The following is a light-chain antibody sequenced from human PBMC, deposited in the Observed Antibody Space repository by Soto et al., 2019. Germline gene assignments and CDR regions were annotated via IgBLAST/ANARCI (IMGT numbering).Light chain of an antibody. CDR1: QSVSSY. Sequence: EIVLTQSPATLSLSPGERATLSCSASQSVSSYLAWYQQKPGQAPRLLIYDASNRATGIPARFSGSGSVTDFTLTISSLEPEDFAVYYCQQRSNWPPLTFGGGTKVEIK. J-gene: IGKJ4*01. V-gene: IGKV3-11*01. CDR3: QQRSNWPPLT. CDR2: DAS.